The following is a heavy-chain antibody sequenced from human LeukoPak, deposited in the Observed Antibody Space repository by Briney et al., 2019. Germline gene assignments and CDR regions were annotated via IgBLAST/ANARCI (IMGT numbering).Heavy chain of an antibody. J-gene: IGHJ4*02. D-gene: IGHD2/OR15-2a*01. CDR2: INQDGSEK. V-gene: IGHV3-7*04. Sequence: GGSLRLSCTASGFTFSTYWMTWVRQAPGKGLEWVANINQDGSEKNYVDSVKGRFTISRDNAKNSLYLQMNSLRAEDTAVYYCARNMGDYWGQGTLVTVSS. CDR3: ARNMGDY. CDR1: GFTFSTYW.